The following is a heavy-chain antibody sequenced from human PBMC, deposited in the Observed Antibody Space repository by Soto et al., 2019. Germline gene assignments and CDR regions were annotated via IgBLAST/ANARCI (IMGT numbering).Heavy chain of an antibody. CDR1: GFTFSSYG. V-gene: IGHV3-33*01. J-gene: IGHJ4*02. CDR2: IWYDGSNK. Sequence: PGGSLRLSCAASGFTFSSYGMHWVRQAPGKGLEWVAVIWYDGSNKYYADSVKGRFTISRDNSKNTLYLQMNSLRAEDTAVYYCARDNYDSSVPHTIDYWGQGTLVTVSS. CDR3: ARDNYDSSVPHTIDY. D-gene: IGHD3-22*01.